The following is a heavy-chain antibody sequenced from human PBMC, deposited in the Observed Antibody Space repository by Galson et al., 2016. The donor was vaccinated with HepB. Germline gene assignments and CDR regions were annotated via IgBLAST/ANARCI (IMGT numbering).Heavy chain of an antibody. CDR2: VNDSGGRT. CDR3: AKNFRPAPVRGSDYFAY. CDR1: GFTFSNYA. V-gene: IGHV3-23*01. D-gene: IGHD6-13*01. Sequence: SLRLSCAASGFTFSNYAMTWFRQAPGKGLEWVSTVNDSGGRTSCADSVKGRCTISRDNSKNTLYLQMNSLRAEDTAIYYSAKNFRPAPVRGSDYFAYWGQGTLVTVSS. J-gene: IGHJ4*02.